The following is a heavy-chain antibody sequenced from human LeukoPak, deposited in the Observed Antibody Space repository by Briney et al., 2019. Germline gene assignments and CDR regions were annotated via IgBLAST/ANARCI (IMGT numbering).Heavy chain of an antibody. CDR1: GYTFTSYD. D-gene: IGHD1-26*01. V-gene: IGHV1-8*01. J-gene: IGHJ4*02. Sequence: ASVTVSCKASGYTFTSYDINWVRQAPGQGLEWMGWMNPNSGNTGYAQKFQGRVTMTRNTSISTAYMELSSLRSEDTAVYYCARGVFSSGSYYGPGDYWGQGTLVTVSS. CDR3: ARGVFSSGSYYGPGDY. CDR2: MNPNSGNT.